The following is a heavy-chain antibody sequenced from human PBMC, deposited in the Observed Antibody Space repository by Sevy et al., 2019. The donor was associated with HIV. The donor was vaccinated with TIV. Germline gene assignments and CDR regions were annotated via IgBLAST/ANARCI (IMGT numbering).Heavy chain of an antibody. CDR2: ISYDGSNK. D-gene: IGHD5-12*01. Sequence: GGSLRLSCAASGFTFSSYGMHWVRQAPGKGLEWVAVISYDGSNKYYADSVKGRFTISRDNSKNTLYLQMNSLRAEDTAVYYCAKDVRDGYNTSYFDYWGQGTLVTVSS. J-gene: IGHJ4*02. CDR1: GFTFSSYG. CDR3: AKDVRDGYNTSYFDY. V-gene: IGHV3-30*18.